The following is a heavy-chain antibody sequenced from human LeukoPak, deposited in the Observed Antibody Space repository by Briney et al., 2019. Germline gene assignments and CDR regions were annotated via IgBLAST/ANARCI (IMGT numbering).Heavy chain of an antibody. V-gene: IGHV4-61*01. Sequence: SETLSLTCTVSGGSVSSDSYYWTWIRQPPGKGLEWIGYVYYSGRTNHNPTLKSRVTISVDTSKNQFSLRLNSVTAADTALYYCVRETATSYYDSAGYYRQTEVFDVWGQGTKVTVSS. D-gene: IGHD3-22*01. CDR3: VRETATSYYDSAGYYRQTEVFDV. J-gene: IGHJ3*01. CDR2: VYYSGRT. CDR1: GGSVSSDSYY.